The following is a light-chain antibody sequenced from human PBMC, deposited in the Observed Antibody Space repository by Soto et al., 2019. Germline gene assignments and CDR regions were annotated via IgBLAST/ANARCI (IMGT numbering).Light chain of an antibody. Sequence: DIVLTQSPGALSLSPGERANLSCRASQSVSSSSLAWYQQKRGQAPRLLIYDASNRATGIPDRFSGSGSGTDFTLTISRLEPEDFTVYYCQQSDTFGQGTRLEIK. CDR1: QSVSSSS. CDR3: QQSDT. V-gene: IGKV3-20*01. J-gene: IGKJ5*01. CDR2: DAS.